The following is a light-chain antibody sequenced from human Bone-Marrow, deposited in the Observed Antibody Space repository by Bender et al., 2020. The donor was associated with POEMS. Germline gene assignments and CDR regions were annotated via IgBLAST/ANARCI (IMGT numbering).Light chain of an antibody. CDR1: ALPKRY. Sequence: SYELTQPPSVSVSPGQTARITCSGDALPKRYAYWYQQKPGQAPVLVIYKDRERPSGIPERFSGSNSGNIATLTISGTQALDEADYYCQAWDTSSVVFGGGTKLTVL. V-gene: IGLV3-25*02. CDR2: KDR. J-gene: IGLJ2*01. CDR3: QAWDTSSVV.